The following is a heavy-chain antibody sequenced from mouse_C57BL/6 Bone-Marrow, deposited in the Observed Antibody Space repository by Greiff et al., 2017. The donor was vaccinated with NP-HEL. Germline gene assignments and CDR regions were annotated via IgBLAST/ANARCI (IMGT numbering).Heavy chain of an antibody. CDR3: VMGLRRGDAMDY. CDR2: IRRKSSNYAT. D-gene: IGHD2-4*01. CDR1: GFTFNTYA. V-gene: IGHV10-3*01. J-gene: IGHJ4*01. Sequence: EVKVEESGGGLVQPKGSLKLSCAASGFTFNTYAMHWVRQAPGKGLEWVARIRRKSSNYATYYADSVKDRFTISRDDSQSMLYLQMNNLKTEDTAMYYCVMGLRRGDAMDYWGQGTSVTVSS.